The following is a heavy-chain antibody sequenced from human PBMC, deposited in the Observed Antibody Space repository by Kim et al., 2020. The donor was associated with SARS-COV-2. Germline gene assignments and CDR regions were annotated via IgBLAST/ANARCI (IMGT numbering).Heavy chain of an antibody. CDR3: AKVSITFGGALNY. V-gene: IGHV3-30*02. J-gene: IGHJ4*02. D-gene: IGHD3-16*01. Sequence: YADSVKGRFTISRDNSKNTLYLQMNSLRAEDTAVYYCAKVSITFGGALNYWGQGTLVTVSS.